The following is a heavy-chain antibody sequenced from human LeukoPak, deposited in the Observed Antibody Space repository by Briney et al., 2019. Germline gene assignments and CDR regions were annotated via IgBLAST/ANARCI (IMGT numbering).Heavy chain of an antibody. Sequence: PSETLSLTCTVSGGSISSYNWSWMRQTPGQGREWIGYIYYTGSTSYSPSLESRVSISVDTSKTQFSLRLSSVTTANTAVYYWARRGVVTATSFDAMDVWGNGTTVTVSS. CDR2: IYYTGST. CDR3: ARRGVVTATSFDAMDV. V-gene: IGHV4-59*01. J-gene: IGHJ6*03. CDR1: GGSISSYN. D-gene: IGHD2-21*02.